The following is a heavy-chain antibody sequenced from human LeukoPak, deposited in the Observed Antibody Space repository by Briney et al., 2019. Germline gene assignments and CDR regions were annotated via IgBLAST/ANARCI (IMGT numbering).Heavy chain of an antibody. CDR2: IIPILGIA. CDR1: GYTFTGYY. CDR3: ARNTYYYDSSGYSQGYFDY. J-gene: IGHJ4*02. Sequence: ASVKVSCKASGYTFTGYYMHWVRQAPGQGLEWMGRIIPILGIANYAQKFQGRVTITADKSTSTAYMELSSLRSEDTAVYYCARNTYYYDSSGYSQGYFDYWGQGTLVTVSS. V-gene: IGHV1-69*02. D-gene: IGHD3-22*01.